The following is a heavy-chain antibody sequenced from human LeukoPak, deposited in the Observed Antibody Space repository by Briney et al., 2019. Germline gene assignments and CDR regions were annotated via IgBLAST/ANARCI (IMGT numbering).Heavy chain of an antibody. J-gene: IGHJ4*02. V-gene: IGHV3-30*18. CDR2: ISYDGSNK. Sequence: PGRSLRLSCAASGFTFSSYGMHWVRQAPGKGLEGVAVISYDGSNKYYADSVKGRFTISRDNSKNTLYLQMNSLRAEDTAVYYCAKVGDSSGYWMGDYWGQGTLVTVSS. D-gene: IGHD3-22*01. CDR1: GFTFSSYG. CDR3: AKVGDSSGYWMGDY.